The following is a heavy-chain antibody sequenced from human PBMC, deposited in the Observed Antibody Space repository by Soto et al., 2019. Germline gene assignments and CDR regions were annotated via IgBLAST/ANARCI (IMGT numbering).Heavy chain of an antibody. CDR3: VREMWTRSGPQNFFDY. V-gene: IGHV1-18*01. D-gene: IGHD3-10*02. CDR1: GYTFTSYG. J-gene: IGHJ4*02. CDR2: ISPNSGAT. Sequence: QVQLVQSEGELRQPGASVTVSCRASGYTFTSYGIIWVRQAPGQGLEWMGYISPNSGATTYAQNLQGRLTLTTDTXXXXXXXXXXXXXXXDTAIYYCVREMWTRSGPQNFFDYWGLGALVTVSS.